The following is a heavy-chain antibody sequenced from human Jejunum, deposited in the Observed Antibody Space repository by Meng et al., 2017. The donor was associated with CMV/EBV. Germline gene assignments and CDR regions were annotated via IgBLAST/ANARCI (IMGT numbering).Heavy chain of an antibody. J-gene: IGHJ4*02. V-gene: IGHV3-30*02. Sequence: LSGAASAFTVSRSGMHWVRQAPGKGLEWVAFIRSDDRDKYYADSVKGRFTISSDNSENILYLQMNSLRVEDTAVYYCAKDRVPEDWGQGTRVTVSS. CDR2: IRSDDRDK. CDR1: AFTVSRSG. CDR3: AKDRVPED.